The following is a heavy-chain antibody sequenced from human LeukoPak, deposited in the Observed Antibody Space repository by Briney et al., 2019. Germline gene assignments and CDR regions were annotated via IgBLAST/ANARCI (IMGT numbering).Heavy chain of an antibody. Sequence: SETLSLTCTVSGASISSTSHYWGWIRQSPGKGLEWIGTIYYSGTTYYNPSLKSRVTISVDTSRNQFSLKLNSVTAADTAVYFCARDLSIAAAGFDYWGPGILVTVSS. V-gene: IGHV4-39*07. J-gene: IGHJ4*02. CDR2: IYYSGTT. D-gene: IGHD6-13*01. CDR1: GASISSTSHY. CDR3: ARDLSIAAAGFDY.